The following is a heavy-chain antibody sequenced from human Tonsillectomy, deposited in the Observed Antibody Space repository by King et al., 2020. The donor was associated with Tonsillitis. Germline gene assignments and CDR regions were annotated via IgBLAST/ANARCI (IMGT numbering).Heavy chain of an antibody. J-gene: IGHJ6*02. Sequence: VQLVESGGVVVQPGGSLRLYCAASGFTFDDYTMHWVRQAPGKGLEWVSLITWDGGSTYYGDSVKGRFTISRDNSKNSLYLQMNSLRTEDTALYYCAKDINSSYDFWSGNVGGMDVWGQGTTVTVSS. V-gene: IGHV3-43*01. D-gene: IGHD3-3*01. CDR2: ITWDGGST. CDR1: GFTFDDYT. CDR3: AKDINSSYDFWSGNVGGMDV.